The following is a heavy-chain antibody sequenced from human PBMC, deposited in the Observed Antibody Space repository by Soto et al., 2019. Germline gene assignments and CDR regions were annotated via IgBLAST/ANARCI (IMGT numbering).Heavy chain of an antibody. D-gene: IGHD3-10*01. CDR2: ISSTGATI. V-gene: IGHV3-11*01. CDR3: ALRFMVRGASDP. Sequence: QVHLVESGGGLVKPGGSLRLSCAASGFTFTDYYMSWFRQAPGKGLEWVSQISSTGATIYYADSVKGRFTISRDNAKNSLYLQMTSLRAEDTAMYYCALRFMVRGASDPWGQGTLFTVSS. CDR1: GFTFTDYY. J-gene: IGHJ5*02.